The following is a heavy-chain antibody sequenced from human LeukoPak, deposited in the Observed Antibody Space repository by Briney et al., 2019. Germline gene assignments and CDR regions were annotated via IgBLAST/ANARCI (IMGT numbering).Heavy chain of an antibody. D-gene: IGHD6-13*01. Sequence: GGSLRLSCAASGFTFRDYYMTWIRQAPGKGLEWVSYTSSSGSTIYYADSVKGRFTISRDNAKNSLYLQMNSLRAEDTAVYYCARIIAVGGTDWFDPWGQGTLVTVSS. CDR2: TSSSGSTI. V-gene: IGHV3-11*01. CDR3: ARIIAVGGTDWFDP. J-gene: IGHJ5*02. CDR1: GFTFRDYY.